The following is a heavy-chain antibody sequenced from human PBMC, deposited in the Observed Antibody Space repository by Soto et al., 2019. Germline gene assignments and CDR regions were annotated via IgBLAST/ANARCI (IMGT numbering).Heavy chain of an antibody. J-gene: IGHJ4*02. CDR2: ISAYNGNT. Sequence: DPGDGNTSRCRMWVHQAPGQGLEWMGWISAYNGNTNHAQKLQGRVTMTTDTSTSTAYMELRSLRSDDTAVYYCARAHLSSGSGDFWGQGTLVTVSS. CDR1: GDGNTSRC. CDR3: ARAHLSSGSGDF. D-gene: IGHD6-19*01. V-gene: IGHV1-18*01.